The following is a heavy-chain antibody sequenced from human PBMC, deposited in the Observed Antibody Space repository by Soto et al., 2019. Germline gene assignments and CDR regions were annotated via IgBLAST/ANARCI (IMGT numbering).Heavy chain of an antibody. CDR2: IYYSGST. CDR1: GGSISSGGYY. CDR3: ARVNAPEITIFGVVNAYYYYGMDV. Sequence: LSLTCTVSGGSISSGGYYWSWIRQHPGKGLEWIGYIYYSGSTYYNPSLKSRVTISVDTSKNQFSLKLSSVTAADTAVYYCARVNAPEITIFGVVNAYYYYGMDVWGQGTTVTVSS. V-gene: IGHV4-31*03. J-gene: IGHJ6*02. D-gene: IGHD3-3*01.